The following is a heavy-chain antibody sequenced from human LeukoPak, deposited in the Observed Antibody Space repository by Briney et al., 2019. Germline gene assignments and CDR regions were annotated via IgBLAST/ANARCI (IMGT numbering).Heavy chain of an antibody. J-gene: IGHJ4*02. CDR3: TSPMYYFDTSIDY. V-gene: IGHV3-73*01. Sequence: GGSLRLSCAASGFTFSGSAIHWVRQASGKGLEWVGRIRTKANSYATAYAASVKGRFTISRDDSKNTAYLQMNSLKTVDTAVYYCTSPMYYFDTSIDYWGQGTLVTVSS. CDR1: GFTFSGSA. D-gene: IGHD3-22*01. CDR2: IRTKANSYAT.